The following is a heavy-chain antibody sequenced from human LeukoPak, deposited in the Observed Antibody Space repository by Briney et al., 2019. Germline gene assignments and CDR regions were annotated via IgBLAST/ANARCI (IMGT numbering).Heavy chain of an antibody. Sequence: SETLSLTCAVSGGSFSGYYWSWIRQPPGKGLEWIGEINHSGSTNYDPSLKSRVTMSVDTSKNQFSLKLSSVTAADTAVYYCASVRRGNCDSISCSDAFDIWGLGTMVTVSS. CDR2: INHSGST. CDR1: GGSFSGYY. CDR3: ASVRRGNCDSISCSDAFDI. D-gene: IGHD2-2*01. J-gene: IGHJ3*02. V-gene: IGHV4-34*01.